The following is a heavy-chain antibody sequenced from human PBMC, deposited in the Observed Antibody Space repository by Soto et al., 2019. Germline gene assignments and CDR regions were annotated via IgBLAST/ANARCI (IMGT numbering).Heavy chain of an antibody. Sequence: EVQLVESGGGLVPPCRSLRLSCAASGFPFDDYAMHWVRQAPGKGLEWVSGISWTSGSIGYADSVKGRYTISRDNAKNTLYLQMTSLRAEDTTLYYCAKAIFSCYEYILDVWGQGTTVTVSS. V-gene: IGHV3-9*01. CDR3: AKAIFSCYEYILDV. D-gene: IGHD5-12*01. CDR2: ISWTSGSI. CDR1: GFPFDDYA. J-gene: IGHJ6*02.